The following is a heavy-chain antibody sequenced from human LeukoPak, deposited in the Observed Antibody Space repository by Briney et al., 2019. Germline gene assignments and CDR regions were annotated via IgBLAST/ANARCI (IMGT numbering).Heavy chain of an antibody. J-gene: IGHJ4*02. D-gene: IGHD3-16*02. Sequence: ASVKVSCKASGYTFTSYDINWLRQATGQGPERMGWMNPNSGNTGYAQKFRGRVSITRNTSISTAYIELSSLISEDTAVYYCASLGELSSDDYWGQGTPVTVSS. V-gene: IGHV1-8*03. CDR2: MNPNSGNT. CDR1: GYTFTSYD. CDR3: ASLGELSSDDY.